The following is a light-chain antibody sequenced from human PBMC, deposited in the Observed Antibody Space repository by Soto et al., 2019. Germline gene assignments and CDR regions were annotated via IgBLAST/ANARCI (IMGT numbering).Light chain of an antibody. Sequence: EIVLTQSPGTLSLSPGERATLSCRASQSVTSDYLAWYQQKPGQTPRLLVYGASSRATGISDRFSGSWSGTDFTLTISRLEPEDFAVYYCQQYGSAPRTFGQGTKVEIK. CDR2: GAS. CDR1: QSVTSDY. CDR3: QQYGSAPRT. V-gene: IGKV3-20*01. J-gene: IGKJ1*01.